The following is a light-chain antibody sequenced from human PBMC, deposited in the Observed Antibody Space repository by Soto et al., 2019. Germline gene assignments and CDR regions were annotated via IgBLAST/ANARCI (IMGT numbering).Light chain of an antibody. V-gene: IGLV1-44*01. CDR3: AAWDDSLNGCV. CDR2: SDN. J-gene: IGLJ1*01. Sequence: QSVLTQPPSASGTPGQKVTISCSGSSSNIGTYSVSWYQQFPGPAPRLLIYSDNQRPSGVPDRFSASKSGASASLAISGLQSEDEADVYCAAWDDSLNGCVFGTGTKLTVL. CDR1: SSNIGTYS.